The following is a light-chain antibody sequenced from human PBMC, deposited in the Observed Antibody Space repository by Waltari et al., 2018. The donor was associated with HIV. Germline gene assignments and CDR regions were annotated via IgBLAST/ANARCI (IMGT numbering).Light chain of an antibody. J-gene: IGKJ4*01. CDR2: AAS. CDR1: QDISTY. Sequence: DIQLTQSPSFLSASVGDRVTITCRASQDISTYLAWYQKVPGGTPKLLIYAASTLYTGVPSRFSGSGSGTEFTLTISAQQSEDFSTYFCQQLYRYPLSFGGGTKV. CDR3: QQLYRYPLS. V-gene: IGKV1-9*01.